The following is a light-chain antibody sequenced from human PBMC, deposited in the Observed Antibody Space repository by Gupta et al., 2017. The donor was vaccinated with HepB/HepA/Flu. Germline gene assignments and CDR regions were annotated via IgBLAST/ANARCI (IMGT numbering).Light chain of an antibody. CDR2: GAS. CDR3: QQSYSSPRT. V-gene: IGKV1-39*01. J-gene: IGKJ1*01. Sequence: IKMTQSPSSLSASVGDNITITCRVSQSVGTYLNWYQQKPGRAPNLLFHGASTLHSGVPSRFSGSGSGTDFTLIISDLQPDDLAIYFCQQSYSSPRTFGQGTKVE. CDR1: QSVGTY.